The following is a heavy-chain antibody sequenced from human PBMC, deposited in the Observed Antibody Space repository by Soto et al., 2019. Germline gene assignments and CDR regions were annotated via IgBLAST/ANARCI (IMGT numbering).Heavy chain of an antibody. CDR2: IYWDDDN. Sequence: QITLKESGPTLVKPTQTLTLTCTFSGFSLTSNAVGVGWFRQPPGKALEWLALIYWDDDNHYSPSLKSRLTFTKDTPKSQVVLIMTNMDPVDTATYYCAHGSGWLFDFWGQGTLVTVSS. CDR3: AHGSGWLFDF. D-gene: IGHD6-19*01. V-gene: IGHV2-5*02. CDR1: GFSLTSNAVG. J-gene: IGHJ4*02.